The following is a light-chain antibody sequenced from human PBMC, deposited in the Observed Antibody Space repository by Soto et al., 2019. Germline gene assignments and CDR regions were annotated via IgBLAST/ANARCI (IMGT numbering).Light chain of an antibody. Sequence: EIVLTQSPGTLTLSPGERATLPCRASQSISRGHLAWYQQKPGQAPRLLIYDTSTRASDIPDRFSGSGSGTDFTLTISRLEPEDFAVYYCQHCATSRRAFGQGTKVEFK. CDR2: DTS. CDR1: QSISRGH. V-gene: IGKV3-20*01. J-gene: IGKJ1*01. CDR3: QHCATSRRA.